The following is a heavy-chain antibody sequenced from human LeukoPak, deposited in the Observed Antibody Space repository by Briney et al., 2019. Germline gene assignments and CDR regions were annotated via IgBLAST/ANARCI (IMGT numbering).Heavy chain of an antibody. CDR2: IYHSGST. CDR1: GYSISSGYY. CDR3: ARRYYYDSSGFFDY. Sequence: NPSETLSLTCAVSGYSISSGYYWGWIRQPPGKGLEWIGSIYHSGSTYYNPSLKSRVTISVDTSKNQFSLKLSSVTAADTAVYYCARRYYYDSSGFFDYWGQGTLVTVSS. J-gene: IGHJ4*02. D-gene: IGHD3-22*01. V-gene: IGHV4-38-2*01.